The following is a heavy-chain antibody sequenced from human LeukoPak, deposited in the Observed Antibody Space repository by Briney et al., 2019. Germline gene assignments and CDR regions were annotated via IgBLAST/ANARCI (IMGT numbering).Heavy chain of an antibody. CDR1: GFTVSSNY. D-gene: IGHD5-18*01. CDR2: IYSGGST. V-gene: IGHV3-53*01. CDR3: ARIRGYSYGSDY. J-gene: IGHJ4*02. Sequence: GGSLRLSCAASGFTVSSNYMSWVRQAPGKGPEWVSVIYSGGSTYYADSVKGRFTISRDNSKNTLYLQMNSLRAEDTAVYYCARIRGYSYGSDYWGQGTLVTVSS.